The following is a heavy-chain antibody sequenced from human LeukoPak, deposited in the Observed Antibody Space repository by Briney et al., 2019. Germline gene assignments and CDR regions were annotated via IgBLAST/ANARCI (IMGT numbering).Heavy chain of an antibody. CDR3: ARDAAIVADLWNAFDI. J-gene: IGHJ3*02. Sequence: GGSLILSCAASGFTFSSYTMHWVRQAPGKGLEWVSSIRSSDNYIHYADAVKGRFTLSRDNAKSSLFLQMNSLRAEDTAVYYCARDAAIVADLWNAFDIWGQGTMVIVSS. CDR1: GFTFSSYT. CDR2: IRSSDNYI. V-gene: IGHV3-21*06. D-gene: IGHD3-22*01.